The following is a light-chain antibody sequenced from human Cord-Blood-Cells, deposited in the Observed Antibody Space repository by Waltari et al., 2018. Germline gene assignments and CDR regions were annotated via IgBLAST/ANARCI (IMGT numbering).Light chain of an antibody. V-gene: IGLV2-14*01. CDR1: SSDVGGYNY. J-gene: IGLJ2*01. CDR2: DVS. CDR3: SSYTSSSTVV. Sequence: QSALTQPASVSGSPGQSFTISCTGTSSDVGGYNYVSWYQQHPGKAPKPMIYDVSNRPSGVSNRFPGSKSGNTASLTISGLQAEYEADYYCSSYTSSSTVVFGGGTKLTVL.